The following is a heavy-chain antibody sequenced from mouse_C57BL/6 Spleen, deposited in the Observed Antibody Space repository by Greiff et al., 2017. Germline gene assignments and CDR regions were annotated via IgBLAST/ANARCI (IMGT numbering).Heavy chain of an antibody. V-gene: IGHV2-5*01. J-gene: IGHJ3*01. D-gene: IGHD1-1*01. Sequence: VKVVESGPGLVQPSQSLSITCTVSGFSLTSYGVHWVRQSPGKGLEWLGVIWRGGSTDYNAAFMSRLSITKDNSKSQVFFKMNSLQADDTAIYYCAKNYYGSSYGFAYWGQGTLVTVSA. CDR2: IWRGGST. CDR1: GFSLTSYG. CDR3: AKNYYGSSYGFAY.